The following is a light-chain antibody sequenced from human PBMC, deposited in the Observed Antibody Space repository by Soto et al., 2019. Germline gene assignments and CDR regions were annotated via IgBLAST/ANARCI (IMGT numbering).Light chain of an antibody. CDR2: SAS. J-gene: IGKJ1*01. V-gene: IGKV3-15*01. Sequence: EVVMTQSPATLSVSPGERATLSCRASQSISSDLAWYQQKPGQGPRLLIYSASTRATGIPARISGSGSGTEFTLTISSLQSEDFAVYYCQQYNNWPTTFGQGTKV. CDR1: QSISSD. CDR3: QQYNNWPTT.